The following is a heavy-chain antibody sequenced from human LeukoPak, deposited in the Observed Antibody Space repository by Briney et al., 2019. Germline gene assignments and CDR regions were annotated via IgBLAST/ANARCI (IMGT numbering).Heavy chain of an antibody. Sequence: SETLSLTCTVSGGSISSSSYYWGWIRQPPGKGLEWIGSIYYSGSTYYNPSLKSRVTISVDTSKNQFSLKLSSVTAAGTAVYYCAREARTWDWGQGTLVTVSS. J-gene: IGHJ4*02. CDR2: IYYSGST. CDR3: AREARTWD. V-gene: IGHV4-39*07. CDR1: GGSISSSSYY. D-gene: IGHD1-26*01.